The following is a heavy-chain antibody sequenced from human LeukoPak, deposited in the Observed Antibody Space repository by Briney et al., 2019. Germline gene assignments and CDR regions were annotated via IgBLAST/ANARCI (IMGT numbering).Heavy chain of an antibody. D-gene: IGHD1-26*01. CDR1: GGSISSYY. Sequence: SETLSLTCTVSGGSISSYYWSWIRQPPGKGLEWIGYIYYSGSTNYNPSLKSRVTISVDTSKNQFSLKLSSVTAADTAVYYCAKFFSGSYYEDWFDPWGQGTLVTVSS. J-gene: IGHJ5*02. V-gene: IGHV4-59*08. CDR3: AKFFSGSYYEDWFDP. CDR2: IYYSGST.